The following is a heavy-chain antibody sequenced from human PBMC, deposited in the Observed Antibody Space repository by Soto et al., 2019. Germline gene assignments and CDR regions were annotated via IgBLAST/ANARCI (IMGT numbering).Heavy chain of an antibody. CDR3: ATVGYCSSTSCQTRYYYYGMDV. D-gene: IGHD2-2*03. CDR1: GPTFSYYS. CDR2: ISRSGSDI. V-gene: IGHV3-11*01. Sequence: GSLRLSCAACGPTFSYYSMNWVRQAPGTGLEWVSYISRSGSDIYYADSVQGRFTISRDNAKNSLYLQTNSLRAGDTAVYYCATVGYCSSTSCQTRYYYYGMDVWGQGTTVTVSS. J-gene: IGHJ6*02.